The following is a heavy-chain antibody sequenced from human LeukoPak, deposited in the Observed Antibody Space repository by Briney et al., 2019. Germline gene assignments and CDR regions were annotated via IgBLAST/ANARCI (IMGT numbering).Heavy chain of an antibody. Sequence: SETLSLTRTVSGGSISSSSYYWGWIRQPPGTGLEWIGSIYYSGSTYYNPSLKSRVTISVDTSKNQFSLKLSSVTAADTAVYYCATRLGYCSSTSCYGYYFDYWGQGTLVTVSS. J-gene: IGHJ4*02. CDR1: GGSISSSSYY. D-gene: IGHD2-2*01. CDR2: IYYSGST. CDR3: ATRLGYCSSTSCYGYYFDY. V-gene: IGHV4-39*01.